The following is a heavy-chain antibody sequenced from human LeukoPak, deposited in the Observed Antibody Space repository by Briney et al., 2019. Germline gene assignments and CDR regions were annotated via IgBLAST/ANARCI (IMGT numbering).Heavy chain of an antibody. Sequence: GESLKISCKGSEYSFTSYWIGWVLQMPGKGLEWMVIIYPGDSDTRYSPSFQGQVTISADKSINTAYLQWRSLKASDTAMYYCARRGPDGSGCHYSYWGQGTLVTVSS. CDR1: EYSFTSYW. CDR2: IYPGDSDT. J-gene: IGHJ4*02. CDR3: ARRGPDGSGCHYSY. D-gene: IGHD3-10*01. V-gene: IGHV5-51*01.